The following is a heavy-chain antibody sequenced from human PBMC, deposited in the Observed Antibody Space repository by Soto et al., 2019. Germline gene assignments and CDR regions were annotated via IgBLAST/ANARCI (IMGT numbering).Heavy chain of an antibody. V-gene: IGHV4-59*01. Sequence: PSETLSLTCTVSGGSITTYYWSWIRQPPGKGLEWIGYMFYSGSTNYNPSLKSRVTISVDTSKNQFSLKLSSVTAADTAVYYCARDYDSSGYYYQYWGQGTLVTV. J-gene: IGHJ4*02. CDR3: ARDYDSSGYYYQY. D-gene: IGHD3-22*01. CDR2: MFYSGST. CDR1: GGSITTYY.